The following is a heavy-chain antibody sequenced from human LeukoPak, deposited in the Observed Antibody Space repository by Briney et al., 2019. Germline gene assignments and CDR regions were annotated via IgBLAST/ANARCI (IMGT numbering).Heavy chain of an antibody. J-gene: IGHJ3*02. V-gene: IGHV1-2*02. Sequence: ASVKVSCKASGYTFTGYYMHWVRQAPGQGLEWMGWNNPNSGGTNYAQKFQGRVTMTRDTSISTAYMELSRLRSDDTAVYYCARVLDDSGGYYFILGAFDIWGLGTMVTVSS. CDR3: ARVLDDSGGYYFILGAFDI. CDR1: GYTFTGYY. CDR2: NNPNSGGT. D-gene: IGHD3-22*01.